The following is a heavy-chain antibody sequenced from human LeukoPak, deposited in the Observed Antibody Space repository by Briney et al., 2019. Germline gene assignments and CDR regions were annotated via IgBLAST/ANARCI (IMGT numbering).Heavy chain of an antibody. D-gene: IGHD1-26*01. V-gene: IGHV3-21*01. CDR3: ARDFSSGSYYGDYYFDY. CDR1: GFTVSSNY. Sequence: GGSLRLSCAASGFTVSSNYMSWVRQAPGKGLEWVSSISRSSSYIFYADSVKGRFTISRDNTKNSLYLQINSLRAEDTAVYYCARDFSSGSYYGDYYFDYWGQGTLVTVSS. CDR2: ISRSSSYI. J-gene: IGHJ4*02.